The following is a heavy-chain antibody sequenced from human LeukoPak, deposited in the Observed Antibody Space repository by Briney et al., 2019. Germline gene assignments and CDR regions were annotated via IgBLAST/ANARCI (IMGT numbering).Heavy chain of an antibody. J-gene: IGHJ4*02. CDR3: ARASSYYDDSSGAAY. D-gene: IGHD3-22*01. CDR1: GGAFSSYA. V-gene: IGHV1-69*05. Sequence: WVNVSCKASGGAFSSYAISWVRQAPGQGLEWMGGIITIFGTANYAQKFQRRVTITTDESTSTAYMDLNSLRSEDTAVYYCARASSYYDDSSGAAYWGQGTLVTVSS. CDR2: IITIFGTA.